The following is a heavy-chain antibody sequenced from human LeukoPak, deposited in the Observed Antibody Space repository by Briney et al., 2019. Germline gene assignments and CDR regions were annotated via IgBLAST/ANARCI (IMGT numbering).Heavy chain of an antibody. Sequence: GGSLRLSCAASGFTFSNFLMTRVRQAPGTGLEWVANIRHDGSETYYVDSLRGRFTISRDNAKNLVYLQMSSLRAEDTAIYYCARDETYDYESNGYLDFWGQGTVVTVSS. CDR2: IRHDGSET. D-gene: IGHD3-22*01. J-gene: IGHJ4*02. CDR1: GFTFSNFL. CDR3: ARDETYDYESNGYLDF. V-gene: IGHV3-7*01.